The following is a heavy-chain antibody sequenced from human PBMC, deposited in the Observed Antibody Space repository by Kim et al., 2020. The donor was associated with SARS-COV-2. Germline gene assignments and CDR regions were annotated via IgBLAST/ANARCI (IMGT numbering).Heavy chain of an antibody. Sequence: SETLSLTCTVSGGSISSYYWSWIRQPPGKGLEWIGYIYYSGSTNYNPSLKSRVTISVDTSKNQFSLKLSSVTAADTAVYYCARDRGAAAGTGGWFDPWG. J-gene: IGHJ5*02. CDR1: GGSISSYY. CDR2: IYYSGST. D-gene: IGHD6-13*01. CDR3: ARDRGAAAGTGGWFDP. V-gene: IGHV4-59*13.